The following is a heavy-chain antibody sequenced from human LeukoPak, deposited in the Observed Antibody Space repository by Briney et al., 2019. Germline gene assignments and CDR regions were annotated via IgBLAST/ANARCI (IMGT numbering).Heavy chain of an antibody. CDR1: GGTFSSYA. J-gene: IGHJ6*02. D-gene: IGHD2-2*02. CDR2: IIPILGIA. CDR3: ARDDSVVVVPAAIPSRVYGMDV. V-gene: IGHV1-69*04. Sequence: ASVKVSCKASGGTFSSYAISWVRQAPGQGLEWMGRIIPILGIANYAQKFQGRVTITADKSTSTAYMELSSLRSEDTAVYYCARDDSVVVVPAAIPSRVYGMDVWGQGTTVTVSS.